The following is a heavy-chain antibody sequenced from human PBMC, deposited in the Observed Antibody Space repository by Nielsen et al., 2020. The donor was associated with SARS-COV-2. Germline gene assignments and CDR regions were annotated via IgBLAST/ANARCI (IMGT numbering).Heavy chain of an antibody. Sequence: SETLSLTCTVSGGSISSGGYYWSWISQHPGKGLEWIGYIYYSGSTYYNPSLKSRVTISVDTSKNQFSLKLSSVTAADTAVYYCARDYTDNYYGMDVWGQGTTVTVSS. CDR2: IYYSGST. J-gene: IGHJ6*02. V-gene: IGHV4-31*03. CDR1: GGSISSGGYY. CDR3: ARDYTDNYYGMDV. D-gene: IGHD4-11*01.